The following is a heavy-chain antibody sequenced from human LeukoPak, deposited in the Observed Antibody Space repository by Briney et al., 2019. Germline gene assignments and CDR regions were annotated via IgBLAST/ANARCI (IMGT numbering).Heavy chain of an antibody. CDR2: IRYDGSNK. Sequence: GGSLRLSCAASGFTFSSYSMNWVRQAPGKGLEWVAFIRYDGSNKYYADSVKGRFTISRDNSKNTLYLQMNSLKTEDTAVYYCTTESIFGVVIHHDYWGQGTLVTVSS. D-gene: IGHD3-3*01. J-gene: IGHJ4*02. V-gene: IGHV3-30*02. CDR3: TTESIFGVVIHHDY. CDR1: GFTFSSYS.